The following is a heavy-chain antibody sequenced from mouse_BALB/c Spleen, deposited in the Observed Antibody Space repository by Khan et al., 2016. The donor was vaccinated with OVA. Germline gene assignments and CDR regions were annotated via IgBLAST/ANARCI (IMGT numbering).Heavy chain of an antibody. Sequence: QVQLQQSGAELAKPGASVKMSCKTSGYTFINYWMNWVKQRPGQGLELIGYINPSTGYTEDNQKFKDKATLTADKSSSTAYMQLSSLTSEDSAVYYCARRGLRWDFDYWGQGTTLTVAS. V-gene: IGHV1-7*01. J-gene: IGHJ2*01. CDR3: ARRGLRWDFDY. D-gene: IGHD1-1*01. CDR1: GYTFINYW. CDR2: INPSTGYT.